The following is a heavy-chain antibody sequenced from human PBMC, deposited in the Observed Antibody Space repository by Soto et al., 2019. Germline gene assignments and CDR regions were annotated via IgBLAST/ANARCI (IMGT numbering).Heavy chain of an antibody. CDR3: ARTPYDYVWGSYRDVYYYAMDV. CDR2: INHSGNT. Sequence: QVQLQQWGAGLLKPSETLSLTCAVYGGSFSGNYWSWIRQPPGKGLEWMGEINHSGNTNYNPSLTSRVTLSVDTSNNQFSLKLTSVTAADTAVYYCARTPYDYVWGSYRDVYYYAMDVWGQGTTVTVSS. J-gene: IGHJ6*02. D-gene: IGHD3-16*02. V-gene: IGHV4-34*01. CDR1: GGSFSGNY.